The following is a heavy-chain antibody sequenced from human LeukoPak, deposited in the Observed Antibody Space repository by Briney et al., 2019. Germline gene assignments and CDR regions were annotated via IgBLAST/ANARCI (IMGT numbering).Heavy chain of an antibody. Sequence: PSETLSLTCAVYVGSFSGYYWSWIRQPPGKGLEWMVEINHSGSTNYNPSLKSRVTISVDTSKNQFSLKLSSVTAADTAVYYCASVDTAYSLSFDYWGQGTLVTVSS. CDR1: VGSFSGYY. J-gene: IGHJ4*02. D-gene: IGHD5-18*01. CDR3: ASVDTAYSLSFDY. V-gene: IGHV4-34*01. CDR2: INHSGST.